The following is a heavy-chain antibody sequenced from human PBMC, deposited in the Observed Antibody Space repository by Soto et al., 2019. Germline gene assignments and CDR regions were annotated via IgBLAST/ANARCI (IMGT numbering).Heavy chain of an antibody. D-gene: IGHD2-21*02. CDR1: GGSISGYY. Sequence: PSETMCLTXTVSGGSISGYYWSWIRQPPGKGLEWIGSIYNTGSTYYNPSLKSRVTVSVDTSKNQFSLKLSSVTAADTAVYYCARHPSDFWFDPWGQGTLVTVSS. V-gene: IGHV4-59*08. CDR2: IYNTGST. CDR3: ARHPSDFWFDP. J-gene: IGHJ5*02.